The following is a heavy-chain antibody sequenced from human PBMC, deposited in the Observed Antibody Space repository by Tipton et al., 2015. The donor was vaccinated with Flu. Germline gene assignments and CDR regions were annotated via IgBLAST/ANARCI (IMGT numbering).Heavy chain of an antibody. Sequence: SLRLSCAASGFTFSSSAMSWVRQAPGKGLDWVSGISGTTHNTYYADSVKDRFTISRDNSKNTLYLQMNSLRADDTAVYYCAKDPCGPGGCIGGVVHWGQGTLVTVSS. V-gene: IGHV3-23*01. D-gene: IGHD2-15*01. CDR2: ISGTTHNT. CDR1: GFTFSSSA. CDR3: AKDPCGPGGCIGGVVH. J-gene: IGHJ1*01.